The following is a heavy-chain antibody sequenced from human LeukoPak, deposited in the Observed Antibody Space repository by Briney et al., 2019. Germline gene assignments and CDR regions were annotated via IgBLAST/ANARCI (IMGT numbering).Heavy chain of an antibody. D-gene: IGHD4-17*01. V-gene: IGHV1-18*01. CDR3: ARVWFGSGDYNPLDY. Sequence: ASVKVSCKASGYTFTSYGISWVRQAPGQGLEWMGWISAYNGNTNYAQKLQGRVTMTTDTSTSTAYMGLRSLRSDDTAVYYCARVWFGSGDYNPLDYWGQGTLVTVSS. CDR2: ISAYNGNT. J-gene: IGHJ4*02. CDR1: GYTFTSYG.